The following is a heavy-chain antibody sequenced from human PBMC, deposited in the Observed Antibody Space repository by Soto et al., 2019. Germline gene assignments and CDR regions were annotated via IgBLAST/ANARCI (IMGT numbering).Heavy chain of an antibody. CDR2: INPNSGGT. Sequence: QVQLVQSGAEVKKPGASVKVSCKASGYTFTGYYMHWVRQAPGQGLEWMGWINPNSGGTNYAQKFQGWVTMTRDTSISTAYMELSRLRSDDTAVYYCAILGGERGYCSGGSCPFDYWGQGTQVTVSS. J-gene: IGHJ4*02. D-gene: IGHD2-15*01. CDR1: GYTFTGYY. CDR3: AILGGERGYCSGGSCPFDY. V-gene: IGHV1-2*04.